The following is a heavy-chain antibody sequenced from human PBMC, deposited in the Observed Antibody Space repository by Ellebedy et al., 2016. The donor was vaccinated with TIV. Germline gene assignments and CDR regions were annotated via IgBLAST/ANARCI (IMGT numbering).Heavy chain of an antibody. CDR2: IRWDDTK. CDR3: ARMSYGDFGGDLDQ. D-gene: IGHD4-17*01. CDR1: GFSLTTSGMC. J-gene: IGHJ4*02. V-gene: IGHV2-70*01. Sequence: SGPTLVKPTQTLTLTCTFSGFSLTTSGMCVTWIRQPPGKALEWLALIRWDDTKYYTTFLRTSLTISKGTSKNQVVLTMTNMDPVDTATYYCARMSYGDFGGDLDQWGQGTLVTVSS.